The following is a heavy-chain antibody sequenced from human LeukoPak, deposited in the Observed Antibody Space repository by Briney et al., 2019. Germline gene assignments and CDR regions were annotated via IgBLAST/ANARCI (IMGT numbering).Heavy chain of an antibody. J-gene: IGHJ4*02. V-gene: IGHV4-34*01. CDR1: GGSFSGYY. CDR3: ASGLKGGWSRRAGY. Sequence: SETLSLTCAVYGGSFSGYYWSWIRQPPGKGLEWIGEINHSGSTNYNPSLKSRVTISVDTSKNQFSLKLSSVTAADTAVYYCASGLKGGWSRRAGYWVQRTLVTVSS. D-gene: IGHD2-15*01. CDR2: INHSGST.